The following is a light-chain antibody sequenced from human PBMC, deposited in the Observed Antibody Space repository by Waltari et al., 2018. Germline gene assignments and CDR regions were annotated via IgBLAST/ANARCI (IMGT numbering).Light chain of an antibody. V-gene: IGKV4-1*01. Sequence: IVMTQSPDSLPVSLGERTTITCTSDQSVSYSSNSKNYLAWYLEKPGQPPQLLISWASTREFGVPDRFSGSGSGKDFTLTISSLQAEDVAVYYCQQYYAVPPTFGPGTKVEIK. J-gene: IGKJ1*01. CDR3: QQYYAVPPT. CDR2: WAS. CDR1: QSVSYSSNSKNY.